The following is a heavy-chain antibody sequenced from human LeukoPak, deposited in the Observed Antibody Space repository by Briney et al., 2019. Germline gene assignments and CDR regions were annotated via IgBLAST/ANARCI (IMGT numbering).Heavy chain of an antibody. CDR1: GYSISSGYY. D-gene: IGHD3-16*01. J-gene: IGHJ5*02. CDR3: ARVGGPYNWFDP. Sequence: SETLSLTCTVSGYSISSGYYWGWIRQPPEKGLEWIGSIYHSGSTYYNPSLKSRVTISVDTSKNQFSLKLSSVTAADTAVYYCARVGGPYNWFDPWGQGTLVTVSS. CDR2: IYHSGST. V-gene: IGHV4-38-2*02.